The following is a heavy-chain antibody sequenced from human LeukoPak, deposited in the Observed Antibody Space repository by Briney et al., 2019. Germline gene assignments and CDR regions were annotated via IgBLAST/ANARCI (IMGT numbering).Heavy chain of an antibody. CDR1: GYTFTSYA. CDR2: INAGSGNT. J-gene: IGHJ4*02. CDR3: ARVRGSGAAGFDY. D-gene: IGHD3-10*01. Sequence: ASVKVSCKASGYTFTSYAMHWVRQAPGQRLEWMGWINAGSGNTKYSQKFQGRVTITRDTSASTAYMELSSLRSEDTAAYYCARVRGSGAAGFDYWGQGTLVTVSS. V-gene: IGHV1-3*01.